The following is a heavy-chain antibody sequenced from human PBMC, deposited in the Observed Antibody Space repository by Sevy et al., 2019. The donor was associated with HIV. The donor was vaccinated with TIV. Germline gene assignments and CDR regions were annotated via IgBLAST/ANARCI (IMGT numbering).Heavy chain of an antibody. D-gene: IGHD4-4*01. CDR1: GYTFTSYG. CDR2: TSAYNGNT. J-gene: IGHJ6*02. Sequence: ASVKVSCKASGYTFTSYGISWVRQAPGQGLEWMGWTSAYNGNTNYAQKLQGRVTMTTDTSTSTAYMELRSLRSDDTAVYYCARDRPLTTVTYYYYGMDVWGQGTTVTVSS. V-gene: IGHV1-18*01. CDR3: ARDRPLTTVTYYYYGMDV.